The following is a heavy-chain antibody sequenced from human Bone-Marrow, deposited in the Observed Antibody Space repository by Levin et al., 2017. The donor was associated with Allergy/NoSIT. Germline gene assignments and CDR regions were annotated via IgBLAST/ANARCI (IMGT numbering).Heavy chain of an antibody. D-gene: IGHD6-13*01. CDR2: VIPISGPP. J-gene: IGHJ6*02. V-gene: IGHV1-69*13. CDR1: GGALSGIG. Sequence: PGASVKVSCKASGGALSGIGFNWVRQAPGHGLESMGGVIPISGPPFYAQKFRGRLTITADESTHTVYMELSSLTSEDTAVYYCARTIASGTGLYGWDVWGRGTTVTVSS. CDR3: ARTIASGTGLYGWDV.